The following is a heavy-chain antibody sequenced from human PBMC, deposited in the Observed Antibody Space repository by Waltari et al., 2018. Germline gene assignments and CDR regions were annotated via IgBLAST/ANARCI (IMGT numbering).Heavy chain of an antibody. CDR1: GGSISSPH. D-gene: IGHD1-26*01. V-gene: IGHV4-59*11. J-gene: IGHJ4*02. CDR3: ARTTSGVGPSDY. CDR2: IYYSGST. Sequence: QVQLQESGPGLVKPSETLSLTCTVSGGSISSPHWNWTRQPPGKGLELIGYIYYSGSTNYNPSLKSRVTILIDTSKNQFSLKLSSVTPADTAVYYCARTTSGVGPSDYWGQGTLVTVSS.